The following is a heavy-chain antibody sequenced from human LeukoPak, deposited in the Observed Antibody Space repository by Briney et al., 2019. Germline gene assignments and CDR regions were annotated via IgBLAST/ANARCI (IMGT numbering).Heavy chain of an antibody. CDR3: VRVLAATPAFDY. Sequence: PGGSLRLSCAASGFTFSSYWMSWVRQAPGKGLEWVANIKQDGSEKYYVDSVKGRFTISRDNAKNSLFLQMNSLRAEDTDVYYCVRVLAATPAFDYWGRGTLVTVSS. D-gene: IGHD2-15*01. CDR1: GFTFSSYW. V-gene: IGHV3-7*04. J-gene: IGHJ4*02. CDR2: IKQDGSEK.